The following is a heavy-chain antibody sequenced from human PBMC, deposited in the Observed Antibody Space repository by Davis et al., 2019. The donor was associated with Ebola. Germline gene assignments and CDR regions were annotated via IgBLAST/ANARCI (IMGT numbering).Heavy chain of an antibody. V-gene: IGHV3-7*03. CDR1: GFIFSPYW. Sequence: GGSLRPSCAASGFIFSPYWMSWVRQAPGKGLEWVANIKQDGSEKYYVDSVKGRFTTFRDNPKNTLYLQMNSLRADDTAVYYCAKQRGVGAIDYDYWGRGTVVTVSS. CDR3: AKQRGVGAIDYDY. J-gene: IGHJ4*02. D-gene: IGHD1-26*01. CDR2: IKQDGSEK.